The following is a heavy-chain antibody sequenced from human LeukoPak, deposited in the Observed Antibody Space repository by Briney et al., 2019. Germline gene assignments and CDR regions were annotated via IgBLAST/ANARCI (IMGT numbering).Heavy chain of an antibody. CDR2: IYYSGST. D-gene: IGHD6-19*01. CDR1: GGSISSYY. CDR3: ARGLEQWPWSNAEGT. Sequence: SETLSLTCTVSGGSISSYYWSWIRQSPGKGLEWIGYIYYSGSTNYNPSLKSRVTISVDTSKNQFSLKLSSVTAADTAVYYCARGLEQWPWSNAEGTWGQGTLVTVSS. V-gene: IGHV4-59*01. J-gene: IGHJ5*02.